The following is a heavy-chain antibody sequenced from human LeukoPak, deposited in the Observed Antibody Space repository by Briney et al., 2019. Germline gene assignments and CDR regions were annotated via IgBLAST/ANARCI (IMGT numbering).Heavy chain of an antibody. Sequence: GGSLRLSCAASGFTFSTYGMHWVRQAPGKGLEWVAVISHDGSNKYYADSVKGRFAISRDNSKNTLSLQMNSLRAEDTAVYYCAKGWDTKSTSRSPFDYWGQGTLVTVSS. CDR3: AKGWDTKSTSRSPFDY. J-gene: IGHJ4*02. CDR2: ISHDGSNK. D-gene: IGHD1-26*01. CDR1: GFTFSTYG. V-gene: IGHV3-30*18.